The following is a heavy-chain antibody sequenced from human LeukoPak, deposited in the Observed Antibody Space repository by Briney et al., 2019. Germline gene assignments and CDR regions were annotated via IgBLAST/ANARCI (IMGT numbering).Heavy chain of an antibody. Sequence: ASVKVSCKASGYTFTSYGISWVRQAPGQGLEWTGWISAYNGNTKYAQKLQGRVTMTTDTSTSTAYMELRSLRSDDTAVYYCARVGYCSSTSCAHRPRNGFDPWGQGTLVTVSS. D-gene: IGHD2-2*01. CDR1: GYTFTSYG. CDR2: ISAYNGNT. V-gene: IGHV1-18*01. J-gene: IGHJ5*02. CDR3: ARVGYCSSTSCAHRPRNGFDP.